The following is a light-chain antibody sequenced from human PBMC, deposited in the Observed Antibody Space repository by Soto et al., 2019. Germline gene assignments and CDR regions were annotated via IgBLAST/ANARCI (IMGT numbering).Light chain of an antibody. CDR1: SSDIGSYNF. CDR3: TSTAGGNSVV. J-gene: IGLJ2*01. V-gene: IGLV2-8*01. Sequence: QSALTQPPSASGSPGQSVTISCTGTSSDIGSYNFVSWYQQHPGKSPNVMLYEVRKLPSGVPDLFSGSKSGNTASLTVSGLQAAADADYYCTSTAGGNSVVFGGGTKLTVL. CDR2: EVR.